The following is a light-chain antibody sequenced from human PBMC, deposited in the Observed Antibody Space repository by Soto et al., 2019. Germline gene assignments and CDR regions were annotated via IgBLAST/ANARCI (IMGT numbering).Light chain of an antibody. CDR3: SSYTSSFYV. CDR1: ISDIGRYNY. J-gene: IGLJ1*01. Sequence: QSALTQPASVSGSPGQSITISCTGTISDIGRYNYVSWYQQHPGKAPKLMIYEVSNRPSGVSHRFSASKSGNTASLTISGLQAEDEADYYCSSYTSSFYVFGSGTKVTVL. CDR2: EVS. V-gene: IGLV2-14*01.